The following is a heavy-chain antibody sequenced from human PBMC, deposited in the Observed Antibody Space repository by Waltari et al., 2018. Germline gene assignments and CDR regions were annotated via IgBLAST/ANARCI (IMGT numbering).Heavy chain of an antibody. CDR1: GLRVTLAW. Sequence: EVQMVESGGGSMKPGDSLRLPCVASGLRVTLAWLTWVRQAPGKGLEWVGRITSQNDGATTDLAASVRGRFSISRDDSQSMVFLQMNSLRREDTAVYYCTTLDAPWGGWGHGTLVTVSS. D-gene: IGHD7-27*01. CDR2: ITSQNDGATT. V-gene: IGHV3-15*01. J-gene: IGHJ4*01. CDR3: TTLDAPWGG.